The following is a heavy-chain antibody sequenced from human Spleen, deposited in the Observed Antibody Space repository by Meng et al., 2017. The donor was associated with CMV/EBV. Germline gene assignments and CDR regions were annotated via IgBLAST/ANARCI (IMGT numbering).Heavy chain of an antibody. CDR1: GGSISSYY. V-gene: IGHV4-59*01. CDR2: IYFSGST. Sequence: SETLSLTCTVSGGSISSYYWSWIRQPPGKGLEWIGYIYFSGSTNYNPSLKSRVTISVDTSKNQFSLKLSSVTAADTAVYYCARVVVPPAMGLRYNWFDPWGQGTLVTVSS. D-gene: IGHD2-2*01. J-gene: IGHJ5*02. CDR3: ARVVVPPAMGLRYNWFDP.